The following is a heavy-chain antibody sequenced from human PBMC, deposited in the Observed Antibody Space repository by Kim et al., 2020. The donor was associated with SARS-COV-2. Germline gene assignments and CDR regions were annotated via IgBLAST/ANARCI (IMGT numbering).Heavy chain of an antibody. CDR2: GVNT. Sequence: GVNTFSAASVKGRLTIARDTSKNTLYLQMNSLRAEDTALYYCARTNNLDSWGQGTLVTVTS. CDR3: ARTNNLDS. D-gene: IGHD1-7*01. J-gene: IGHJ4*02. V-gene: IGHV3-23*01.